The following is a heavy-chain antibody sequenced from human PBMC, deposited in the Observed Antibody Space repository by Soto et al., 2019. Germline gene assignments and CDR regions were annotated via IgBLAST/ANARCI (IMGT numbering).Heavy chain of an antibody. J-gene: IGHJ6*02. Sequence: PGGSLRLSCAASGFTFSSYAMNWVRQAPGKGLEWVSYISSSSSTIYYADSVKGRFTISRDNAKNSLYLQMNSLRAEDTAVYYCAREGPGEMATMDYYYYYGMDVWGQGTTVTVSS. D-gene: IGHD3-10*01. CDR2: ISSSSSTI. V-gene: IGHV3-48*01. CDR3: AREGPGEMATMDYYYYYGMDV. CDR1: GFTFSSYA.